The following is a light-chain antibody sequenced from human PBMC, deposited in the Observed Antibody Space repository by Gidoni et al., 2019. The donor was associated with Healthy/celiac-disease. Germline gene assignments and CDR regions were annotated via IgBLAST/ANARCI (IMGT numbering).Light chain of an antibody. CDR1: QSISSW. V-gene: IGKV1-5*03. CDR3: QQYNSYSYT. CDR2: KAS. J-gene: IGKJ2*01. Sequence: DIQMTQSPSTLSASVGDRVTITCRASQSISSWLAWYKQKPGKAPKLLIYKASSLESGVPSRFSGSGSGTELTLTISSLQPDDLATYYCQQYNSYSYTFGQGTKLEIK.